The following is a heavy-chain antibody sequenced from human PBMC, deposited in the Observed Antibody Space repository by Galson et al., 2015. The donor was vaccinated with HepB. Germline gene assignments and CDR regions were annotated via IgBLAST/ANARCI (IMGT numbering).Heavy chain of an antibody. D-gene: IGHD2-2*01. CDR2: VSYDGGNT. V-gene: IGHV3-30*18. CDR3: AKRGVPVPFDS. CDR1: GFTFSSFG. Sequence: SLRLSCAASGFTFSSFGMHWVRQAPGKGLEWVAAVSYDGGNTNYAESVNGRFTISRDNSKNTLYLQMNSLRAEDTAVYYCAKRGVPVPFDSWGQGTLVTVSS. J-gene: IGHJ4*02.